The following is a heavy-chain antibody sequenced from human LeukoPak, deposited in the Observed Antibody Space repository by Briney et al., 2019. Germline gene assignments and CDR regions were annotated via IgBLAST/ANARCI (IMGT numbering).Heavy chain of an antibody. CDR3: ATYYYDSSGSQ. J-gene: IGHJ4*02. D-gene: IGHD3-22*01. Sequence: PSETLSLTCTVSGGSISSYYWSWVRQAPGKGLEWVSAISGSGGSTYYADSVKGRFTISRDSSKNTLYLQMNSLRAEDTAVYYCATYYYDSSGSQWGQGTLVTVSS. CDR1: GGSISSYY. CDR2: ISGSGGST. V-gene: IGHV3-23*01.